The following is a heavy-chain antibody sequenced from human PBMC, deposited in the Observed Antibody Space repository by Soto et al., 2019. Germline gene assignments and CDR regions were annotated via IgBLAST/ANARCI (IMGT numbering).Heavy chain of an antibody. V-gene: IGHV4-4*07. CDR1: GGSISGYF. Sequence: PSETLSLTCTVSGGSISGYFWSWIRQAAGKGLEWIGRVRANGDPDYNPSLKSRVSMSMDTSKNQFSVSLTSVTAADTAFYYCARSGGSFNFDYWGQGALVTVSS. CDR2: VRANGDP. J-gene: IGHJ4*02. D-gene: IGHD1-26*01. CDR3: ARSGGSFNFDY.